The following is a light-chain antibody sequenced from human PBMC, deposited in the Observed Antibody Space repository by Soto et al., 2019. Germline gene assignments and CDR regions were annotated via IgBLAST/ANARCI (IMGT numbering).Light chain of an antibody. Sequence: IVMTQSPGTLSVSPGERATLSCRASQSVSSNLAWYQQKPGQAPRLLIYGASTRATGIPARFSGSGSGTEFTLTISSLQSEDFAVYYCQQYNKWPPYTFGQGTKLEIK. CDR3: QQYNKWPPYT. CDR1: QSVSSN. J-gene: IGKJ2*01. V-gene: IGKV3-15*01. CDR2: GAS.